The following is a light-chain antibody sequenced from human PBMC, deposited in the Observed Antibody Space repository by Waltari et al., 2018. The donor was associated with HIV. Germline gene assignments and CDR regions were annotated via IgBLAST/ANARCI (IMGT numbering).Light chain of an antibody. CDR2: DAS. Sequence: EVVLTQSPATLSLTPGERGTLSCRASQSVSSYLAWYQQKPGQSPRLLIYDASKRATGVPVRFSGSGSGTDFTLTISSLEPEDFAVYYCLQRSDFPLTFGGGTK. CDR1: QSVSSY. J-gene: IGKJ4*01. V-gene: IGKV3-11*01. CDR3: LQRSDFPLT.